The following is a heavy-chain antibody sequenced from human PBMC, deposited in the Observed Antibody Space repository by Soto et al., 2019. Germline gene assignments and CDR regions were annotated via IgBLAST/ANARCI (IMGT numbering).Heavy chain of an antibody. CDR1: GYTFTGYY. J-gene: IGHJ6*02. D-gene: IGHD2-21*02. CDR2: INPNSGGT. CDR3: ARNQHIVVVTAVGRKRYYGMDV. Sequence: ASVKVSCKASGYTFTGYYMHWVRQAPGQGLEWMGWINPNSGGTNYAQKFQGWVTMTRDTSISTAYMELSRLRSDDTAVYYCARNQHIVVVTAVGRKRYYGMDVWGQGTTVTVSS. V-gene: IGHV1-2*04.